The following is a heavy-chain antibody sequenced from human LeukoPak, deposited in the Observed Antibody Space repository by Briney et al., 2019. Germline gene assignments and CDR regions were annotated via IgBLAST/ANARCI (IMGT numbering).Heavy chain of an antibody. CDR3: ARLRITMIAPGRDI. J-gene: IGHJ3*02. D-gene: IGHD3-22*01. Sequence: GGSLRLSCAASGFTFSDYYMSWIRQAPGKGLEWVSYISSSGSTIYYADSVKGRFTISRDNAKNSLYLQMNSLRAEDTAVYYCARLRITMIAPGRDIWGQGTMVTVSS. V-gene: IGHV3-11*01. CDR1: GFTFSDYY. CDR2: ISSSGSTI.